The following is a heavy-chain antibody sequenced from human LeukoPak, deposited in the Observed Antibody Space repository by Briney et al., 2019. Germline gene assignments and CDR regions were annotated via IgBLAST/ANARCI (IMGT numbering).Heavy chain of an antibody. D-gene: IGHD4/OR15-4a*01. CDR1: AASISSSSHH. CDR2: VYYGRTT. Sequence: SETLSLTCTVSAASISSSSHHWGWTRQSPGKGLEWIGSVYYGRTTYYSPSLDSRVTISLDTFANQFSLQLNSVTAADTAVYYCVRHDGRGGATMGAFDSWGQGSLVTVSS. CDR3: VRHDGRGGATMGAFDS. J-gene: IGHJ5*01. V-gene: IGHV4-39*01.